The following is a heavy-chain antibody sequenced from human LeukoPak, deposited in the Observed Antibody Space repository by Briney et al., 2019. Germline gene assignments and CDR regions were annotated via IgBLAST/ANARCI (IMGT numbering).Heavy chain of an antibody. D-gene: IGHD6-19*01. V-gene: IGHV1-18*01. CDR2: ISAYNGNT. Sequence: ASVKVSCKASGYTFTSYGISWVRQAPGQGLEWMGWISAYNGNTNYAQKLQGRVTMTTDTSTSTAYMELRSLRSDDTAVYYCARIAVAGTVYYYYGMDAWGQGTTVTVSS. CDR1: GYTFTSYG. J-gene: IGHJ6*02. CDR3: ARIAVAGTVYYYYGMDA.